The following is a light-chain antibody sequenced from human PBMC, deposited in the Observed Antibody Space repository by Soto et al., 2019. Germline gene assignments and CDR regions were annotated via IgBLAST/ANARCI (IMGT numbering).Light chain of an antibody. Sequence: EIVLTQSPGTLSLSPGERATLSPRASQSVSNNYLAWYQQKPGQGPRLLIYGASSRATGIPDRFSGSGSGTDFTLTISRLEPEDFAVYYCQQYGSSGTFGQGTKVDIK. V-gene: IGKV3-20*01. CDR2: GAS. CDR1: QSVSNNY. J-gene: IGKJ1*01. CDR3: QQYGSSGT.